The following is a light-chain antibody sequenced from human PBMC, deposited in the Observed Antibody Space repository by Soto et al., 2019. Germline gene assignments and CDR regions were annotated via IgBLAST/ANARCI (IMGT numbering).Light chain of an antibody. J-gene: IGKJ2*01. CDR1: QSVASN. V-gene: IGKV3-15*01. CDR3: QQYHNWRPQYT. CDR2: GAS. Sequence: EIVMTQSPASLSVSPGDGATLSCRASQSVASNVAWYQQKPGQGPRLLIHGASTRAVGVPARFSGSGSGTDVTHTISSLHSEDFAVYDCQQYHNWRPQYTFSQGTKLQIK.